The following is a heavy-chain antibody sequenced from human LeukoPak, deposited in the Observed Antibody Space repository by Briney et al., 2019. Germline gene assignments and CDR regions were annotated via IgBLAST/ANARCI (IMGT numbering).Heavy chain of an antibody. CDR2: ISYSGST. J-gene: IGHJ4*02. V-gene: IGHV4-39*02. D-gene: IGHD3-10*01. CDR3: VRERSFFGENY. Sequence: SGTLSLTCTVSGDSIITSRYYWAWIRQPPGKGLEWIGSISYSGSTNYDPSLKSRVTISVDTSKNQFSLQLSSVTAADTAFYYCVRERSFFGENYWGQGTLVTVSS. CDR1: GDSIITSRYY.